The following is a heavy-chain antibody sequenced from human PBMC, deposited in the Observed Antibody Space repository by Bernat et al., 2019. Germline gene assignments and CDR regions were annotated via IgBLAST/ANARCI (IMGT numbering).Heavy chain of an antibody. V-gene: IGHV1-46*01. CDR3: ARDDHYYDSRSSWTYSYYYMDV. Sequence: QVQLVQSGAEVKKPGASVKVSCKASGYTFTNYYMHWVRQAPGQGLEWMGIINPSGGSTNYAQKFQGRFTMPRDTSTSTVYMELSSLRSEDTAMYFCARDDHYYDSRSSWTYSYYYMDVWGKGTTVTGSS. CDR2: INPSGGST. D-gene: IGHD3-10*01. J-gene: IGHJ6*03. CDR1: GYTFTNYY.